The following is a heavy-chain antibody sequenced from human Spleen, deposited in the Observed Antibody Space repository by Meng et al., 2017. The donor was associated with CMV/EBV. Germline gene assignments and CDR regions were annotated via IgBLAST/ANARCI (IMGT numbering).Heavy chain of an antibody. V-gene: IGHV3-53*01. D-gene: IGHD3-22*01. CDR3: ARDIWDNYYDSSGSQGGYYYYGMDV. CDR1: GFIVSSDN. J-gene: IGHJ6*02. Sequence: GESLKISCADSGFIVSSDNMNWVRQAPGKGLEWVSIIYIDGSTSYAASVKGRFTISRDISKNTLSLQMNSLRAEDTAVYYCARDIWDNYYDSSGSQGGYYYYGMDVWGQGTTVTVSS. CDR2: IYIDGST.